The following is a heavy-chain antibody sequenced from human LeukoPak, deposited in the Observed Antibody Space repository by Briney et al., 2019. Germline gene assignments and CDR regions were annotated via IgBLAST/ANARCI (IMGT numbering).Heavy chain of an antibody. CDR1: GFTFNNYA. D-gene: IGHD6-13*01. V-gene: IGHV3-30*04. CDR2: ISRDGTLQ. J-gene: IGHJ3*02. CDR3: ARAVPAPGTPENAFDI. Sequence: GRSLRLSCEASGFTFNNYAMHWVRQAPGEGLEWVAVISRDGTLQYYADSVKGRLTVSRDNSQSTLYLHMNSLSTEDTALYYCARAVPAPGTPENAFDIWGQGTVVTVSS.